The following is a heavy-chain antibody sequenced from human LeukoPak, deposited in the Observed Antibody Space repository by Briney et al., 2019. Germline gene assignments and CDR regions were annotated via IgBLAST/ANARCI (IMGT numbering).Heavy chain of an antibody. CDR3: ARDAHCSGGSCSPDY. Sequence: SETLSLTCTVSGGSISSYYWSWIRQPPGKGLEWIGYIYYSGSTNYNPSLKSRVTISVGTSKNQFSLKLSSVTAADTAVYYCARDAHCSGGSCSPDYWGQGTLVTVSS. CDR1: GGSISSYY. D-gene: IGHD2-15*01. V-gene: IGHV4-59*01. CDR2: IYYSGST. J-gene: IGHJ4*02.